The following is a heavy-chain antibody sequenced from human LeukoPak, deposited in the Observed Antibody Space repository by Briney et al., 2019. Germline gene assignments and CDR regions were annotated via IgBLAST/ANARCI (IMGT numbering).Heavy chain of an antibody. CDR1: GFTFSSYS. CDR2: ISSSSSYI. V-gene: IGHV3-21*01. Sequence: GGSLRLSCAASGFTFSSYSMTWVRQAPGKGLEWVSSISSSSSYIYYADSVKGRFTISRDNAKNSLYLQMNSLRAEDTAVYYCAREGSYYGSGSPLDYWGQGTLVTVSS. J-gene: IGHJ4*02. D-gene: IGHD3-10*01. CDR3: AREGSYYGSGSPLDY.